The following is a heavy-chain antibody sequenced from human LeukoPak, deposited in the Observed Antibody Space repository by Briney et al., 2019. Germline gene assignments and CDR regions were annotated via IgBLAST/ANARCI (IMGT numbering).Heavy chain of an antibody. D-gene: IGHD2-21*01. V-gene: IGHV3-7*03. CDR3: ARDTADYAFDI. CDR2: IKQDGSEK. Sequence: GGSLRLSCAASGFTFSSYWMSWVRQAPGKGLEWVANIKQDGSEKYYVDSVKGRFTISRDNAKNSLYLQMNSLRAGDTAVYYCARDTADYAFDIWGQGTMVTVSS. J-gene: IGHJ3*02. CDR1: GFTFSSYW.